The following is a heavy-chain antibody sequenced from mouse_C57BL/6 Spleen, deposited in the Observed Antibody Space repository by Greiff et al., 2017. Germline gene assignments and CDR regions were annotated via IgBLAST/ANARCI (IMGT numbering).Heavy chain of an antibody. CDR2: IYPGDGDT. J-gene: IGHJ3*01. CDR1: GYAFSSSW. V-gene: IGHV1-80*01. D-gene: IGHD6-1*01. Sequence: QVQLKQSGAELVKPGASVKISCKASGYAFSSSWMNWVKQRPGKGLEWIGQIYPGDGDTNYNGKFKGKATLTADKSSSTAYMQLSSLTSEDSAVYFCAPTRPPAWFAYWGQGTLSLSLQ. CDR3: APTRPPAWFAY.